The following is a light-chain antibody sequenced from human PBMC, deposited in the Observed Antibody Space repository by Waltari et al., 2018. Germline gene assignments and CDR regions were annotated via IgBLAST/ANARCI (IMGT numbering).Light chain of an antibody. CDR3: QSADSSGTYWV. V-gene: IGLV3-25*03. CDR1: AWPKQD. CDR2: KDN. Sequence: YELTQPPSVSVSPGQTAKITCPGEAWPKQDAYWYKQPPGQAPVVVMSKDNERPSGIPERFSGSTSGTIVTLTITGVQAEDEADYYCQSADSSGTYWVFGGGTKLTVL. J-gene: IGLJ3*02.